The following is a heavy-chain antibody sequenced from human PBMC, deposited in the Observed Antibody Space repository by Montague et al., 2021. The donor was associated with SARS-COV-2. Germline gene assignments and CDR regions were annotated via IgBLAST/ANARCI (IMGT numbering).Heavy chain of an antibody. D-gene: IGHD3-9*01. CDR3: AKADDYFDSGIDH. Sequence: SLRLSCAASGFTFDTFAMNWVRQAPGKGLEWVAVSCSGGCDTYYAESVKGRFIISGDNSRKTLYLQMKSLRAEDTAVYYCAKADDYFDSGIDHWGQGTLVTVSS. CDR1: GFTFDTFA. J-gene: IGHJ4*02. CDR2: SCSGGCDT. V-gene: IGHV3-23*03.